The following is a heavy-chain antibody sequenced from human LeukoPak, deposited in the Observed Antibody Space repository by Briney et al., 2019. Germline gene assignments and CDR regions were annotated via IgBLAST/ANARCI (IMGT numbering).Heavy chain of an antibody. D-gene: IGHD3-3*01. CDR1: GGSISSSNW. J-gene: IGHJ6*03. Sequence: SETLSLTCAVSGGSISSSNWWSWVRQPPGKGLEWIGEIYHSGSTNYNPSLKSRVTISVDKSKNQFSLKLSSVTAADTAVYYCARVRGVVTAPWYYYYYMDVWGKGTTVTVSS. V-gene: IGHV4-4*02. CDR2: IYHSGST. CDR3: ARVRGVVTAPWYYYYYMDV.